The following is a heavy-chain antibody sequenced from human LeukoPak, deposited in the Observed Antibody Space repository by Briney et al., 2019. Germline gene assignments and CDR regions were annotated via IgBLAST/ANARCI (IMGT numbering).Heavy chain of an antibody. Sequence: PSETLSLTCAVYGGSFSGYYWNWIRQPPGKGLEWIGEINHSGSTNYNPSHRSRVTVSLDTSKNQFSLKLSSVTAADTAVYYCARGRAYFGWGQGILVTVSS. D-gene: IGHD3-9*01. J-gene: IGHJ4*02. CDR1: GGSFSGYY. CDR3: ARGRAYFG. V-gene: IGHV4-34*01. CDR2: INHSGST.